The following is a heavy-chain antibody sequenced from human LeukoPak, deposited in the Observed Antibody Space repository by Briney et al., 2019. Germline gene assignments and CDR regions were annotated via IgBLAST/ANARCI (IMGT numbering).Heavy chain of an antibody. CDR1: GDSISGFY. Sequence: ASETLSLTCTVSGDSISGFYWGWIRQPPGEGLEWIGNLYYSGSTSYNPSLKSRVTISVDTSKNQFSLKLSSVTAADTAVYYCARGGPLYDSSGYYEDYYYYYGMDVWGQGTTVTVSS. V-gene: IGHV4-59*01. J-gene: IGHJ6*02. CDR2: LYYSGST. CDR3: ARGGPLYDSSGYYEDYYYYYGMDV. D-gene: IGHD3-22*01.